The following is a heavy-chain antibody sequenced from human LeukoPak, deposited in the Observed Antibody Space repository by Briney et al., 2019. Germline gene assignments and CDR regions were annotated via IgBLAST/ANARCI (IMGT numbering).Heavy chain of an antibody. CDR1: GYTFTSYD. CDR2: MNPNSGNT. J-gene: IGHJ5*02. CDR3: ARGGPAYYDFWSGLKRTRSYWFDP. D-gene: IGHD3-3*01. V-gene: IGHV1-8*01. Sequence: ASVKVSCKASGYTFTSYDINWVRQATGQGLEWMGWMNPNSGNTGYAQKFQGRVTITRNTSISTAYMELSSLRSEDTAVYYCARGGPAYYDFWSGLKRTRSYWFDPWGQGTLVTVSS.